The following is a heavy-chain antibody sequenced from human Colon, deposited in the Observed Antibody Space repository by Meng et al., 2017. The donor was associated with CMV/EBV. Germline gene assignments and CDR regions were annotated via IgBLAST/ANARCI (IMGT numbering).Heavy chain of an antibody. D-gene: IGHD2-21*01. CDR2: IKSKTDGGTT. V-gene: IGHV3-15*01. CDR1: GVTFSNGW. CDR3: TTDEVGMDFFDY. Sequence: ACGVTFSNGWMSWVRQAPGKGVEWLGRIKSKTDGGTTDYAAPVKGRFTISRDDSKNTLYLQMNSLKTEDTAVYYCTTDEVGMDFFDYWGQGTLVTVSS. J-gene: IGHJ4*02.